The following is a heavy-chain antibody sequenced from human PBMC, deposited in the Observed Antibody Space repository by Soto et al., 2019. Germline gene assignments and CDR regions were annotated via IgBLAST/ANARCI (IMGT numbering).Heavy chain of an antibody. V-gene: IGHV1-69*13. CDR2: IIPIFGTA. Sequence: ASVKVSCKASGGTFSSYAISWVRQAPGQGLEWMGGIIPIFGTANYAQKFQGRVTITADESTSTAYMELSSLRSEDTAVYYCASPAEPDTQWLVNDYWGQGTLVTVSS. CDR1: GGTFSSYA. CDR3: ASPAEPDTQWLVNDY. J-gene: IGHJ4*02. D-gene: IGHD6-19*01.